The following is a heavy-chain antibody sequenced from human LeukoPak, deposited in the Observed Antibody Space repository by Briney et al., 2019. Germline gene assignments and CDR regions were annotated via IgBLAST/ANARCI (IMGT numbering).Heavy chain of an antibody. CDR2: IYYSGST. CDR1: GGSISSYY. CDR3: AILAPGYGDSDTDY. V-gene: IGHV4-59*08. D-gene: IGHD4-17*01. J-gene: IGHJ4*02. Sequence: SETLSLTCTVSGGSISSYYWSWIRQPPGKGLQWIGYIYYSGSTNYNPSLKSRVTISVDTSKNQFALRLSSVTAADTAVYYCAILAPGYGDSDTDYWGQGTLVTVSS.